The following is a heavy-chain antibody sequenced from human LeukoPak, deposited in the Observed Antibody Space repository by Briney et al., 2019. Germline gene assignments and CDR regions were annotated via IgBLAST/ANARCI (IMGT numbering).Heavy chain of an antibody. CDR1: GYTFTGYY. Sequence: ASVKVSCKASGYTFTGYYMHWVRQAPGQGLEWMGRINPNSGGTNYAQKFQGRVTMTRDTSISTAYMELSRLRSDDTAVYYCARDLYYYDSSGPPPSDWGQGTLVTVSS. CDR2: INPNSGGT. V-gene: IGHV1-2*06. CDR3: ARDLYYYDSSGPPPSD. J-gene: IGHJ4*02. D-gene: IGHD3-22*01.